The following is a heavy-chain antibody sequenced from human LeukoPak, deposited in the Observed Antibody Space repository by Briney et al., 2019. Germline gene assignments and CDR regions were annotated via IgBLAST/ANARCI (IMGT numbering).Heavy chain of an antibody. CDR1: GFTFSNYW. J-gene: IGHJ3*02. Sequence: GGSLRPSWAASGFTFSNYWMAWVRQAPGKGLEWVANINLDGSEKDYVDSLKGRCTISRDDAKNSLYLQVNTLRAEDTAVYYCARDSEKSSSFAFDIWGQGTVVTVSS. CDR3: ARDSEKSSSFAFDI. V-gene: IGHV3-7*01. CDR2: INLDGSEK. D-gene: IGHD6-13*01.